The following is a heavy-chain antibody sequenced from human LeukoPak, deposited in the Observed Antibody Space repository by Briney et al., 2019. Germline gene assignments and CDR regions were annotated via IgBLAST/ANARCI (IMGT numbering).Heavy chain of an antibody. CDR2: IYYSGST. V-gene: IGHV4-39*07. J-gene: IGHJ5*02. CDR1: GGSISSSSYY. D-gene: IGHD2-2*02. CDR3: ASDLGSQMAAISAWFDP. Sequence: SETLSLTCTVSGGSISSSSYYWGWIRQPPGKGLEWIGSIYYSGSTYSNPSLQSRVTISVDTSKNQFSLRLSSVTAADTAMYYCASDLGSQMAAISAWFDPWGQGTLVTVSS.